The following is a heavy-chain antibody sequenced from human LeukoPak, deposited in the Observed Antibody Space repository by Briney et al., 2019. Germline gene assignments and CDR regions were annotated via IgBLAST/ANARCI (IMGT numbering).Heavy chain of an antibody. J-gene: IGHJ6*02. CDR1: GFTFSDYY. V-gene: IGHV3-11*05. CDR3: ARAPMVRGVNYYYGIDV. Sequence: GGSLRLSCAASGFTFSDYYMSWIRQAPGKGLEWVSYISSSSSYTNYADSVKGRFTISRDNAKNSLYLQMNSLRAEDTAVYYCARAPMVRGVNYYYGIDVWGQGTTVTVSS. CDR2: ISSSSSYT. D-gene: IGHD3-10*01.